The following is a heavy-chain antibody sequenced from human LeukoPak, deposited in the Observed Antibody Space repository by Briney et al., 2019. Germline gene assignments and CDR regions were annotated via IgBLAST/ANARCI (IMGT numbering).Heavy chain of an antibody. D-gene: IGHD2-2*02. CDR1: GYTFTNYD. Sequence: ASVKVSCKASGYTFTNYDISWVRQATGQGLEWMGWMNLNSGITNYAQKLQGRVTMTTDTSTSTAYMELRSLRSDDTAVYYCAREGETVVPAAIYYYYGMDVWGQGTTVTVSS. CDR2: MNLNSGIT. J-gene: IGHJ6*02. V-gene: IGHV1-18*01. CDR3: AREGETVVPAAIYYYYGMDV.